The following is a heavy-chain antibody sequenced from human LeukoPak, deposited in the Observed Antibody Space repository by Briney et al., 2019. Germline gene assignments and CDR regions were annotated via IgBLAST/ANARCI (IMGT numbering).Heavy chain of an antibody. CDR1: GYTFSGYY. CDR3: ASSRFLEWLYLLDC. D-gene: IGHD3-3*01. V-gene: IGHV1-2*02. J-gene: IGHJ4*02. Sequence: ASVKVSCKASGYTFSGYYIHWVRQAPGQGREWMGWINTNSGGTKYAQRFQGRVTMTRDTSISTAYMEVSRLRSDDTAVYFCASSRFLEWLYLLDCWGQGTLVTVSS. CDR2: INTNSGGT.